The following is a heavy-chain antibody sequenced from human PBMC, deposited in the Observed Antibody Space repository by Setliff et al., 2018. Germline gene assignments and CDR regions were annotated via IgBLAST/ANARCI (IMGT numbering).Heavy chain of an antibody. D-gene: IGHD4-4*01. CDR3: AKDTGYYFDY. J-gene: IGHJ4*02. Sequence: AGGSLRLSCAASGFTFSSYSMNWVRQAPGKGLEWVSSISSSSSYIYYADSVKGRFTVSRDNSKNTLYLQMNSLRGEDTAVYYCAKDTGYYFDYWGQGTLVTVSS. CDR1: GFTFSSYS. CDR2: ISSSSSYI. V-gene: IGHV3-21*04.